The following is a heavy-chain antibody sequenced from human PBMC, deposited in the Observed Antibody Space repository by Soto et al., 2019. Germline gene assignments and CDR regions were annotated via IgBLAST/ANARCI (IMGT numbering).Heavy chain of an antibody. CDR3: ARDRGGAGDYYYYYFLDF. D-gene: IGHD2-21*02. V-gene: IGHV4-31*03. CDR2: IYYSGST. J-gene: IGHJ6*03. CDR1: GGSISSGGYY. Sequence: SETLSLTCTVSGGSISSGGYYWSWIRQHPGKGLEWIGYIYYSGSTYYNPSLKSRVTISVDTSKNQFSLKLSSVTAADTAVYYCARDRGGAGDYYYYYFLDFSGKGSSVIGSS.